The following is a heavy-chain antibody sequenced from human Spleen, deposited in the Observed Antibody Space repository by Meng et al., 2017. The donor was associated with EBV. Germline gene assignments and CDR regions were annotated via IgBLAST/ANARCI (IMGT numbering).Heavy chain of an antibody. Sequence: AQLTYSGPRLVKPYPTLFLTCAFPGSSISSGVHFWSGIRQPPGKGLGWIWYIYYSGSTNYNPSLKSRFIILVDTSNNQFSLELSSVTTADTAVYYCARVGYDSSGPVPFDYWGQGTLVTVSS. CDR2: IYYSGST. CDR1: GSSISSGVHF. J-gene: IGHJ4*02. CDR3: ARVGYDSSGPVPFDY. V-gene: IGHV4-30-4*01. D-gene: IGHD3-22*01.